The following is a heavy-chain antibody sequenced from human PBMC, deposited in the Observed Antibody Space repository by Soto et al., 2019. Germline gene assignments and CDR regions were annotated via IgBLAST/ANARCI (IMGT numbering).Heavy chain of an antibody. V-gene: IGHV3-21*01. D-gene: IGHD2-2*01. CDR2: INSNSSYI. CDR3: ARDPNIVFVPPALQSYDYYYGRDV. Sequence: PGGSLRLSCAASGFTFSRDSMYRVRQAPGKGLEYVSSINSNSSYIYYADSVKCRITISRDNAKNTLYLQMNSPRADDTAENYYARDPNIVFVPPALQSYDYYYGRDVWRQGRTDNVS. CDR1: GFTFSRDS. J-gene: IGHJ6*02.